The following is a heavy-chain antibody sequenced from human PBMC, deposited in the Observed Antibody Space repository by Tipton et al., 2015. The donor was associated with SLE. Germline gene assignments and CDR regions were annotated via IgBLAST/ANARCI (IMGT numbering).Heavy chain of an antibody. J-gene: IGHJ3*02. CDR1: GFTFDDYA. Sequence: SLRLSCAASGFTFDDYAMHWVRQAPGKGLEWVAGSSWHSGTIAYADSVRGRFTISRDNAENSLYLQMTSLRADDTALYYCAKAVEMATTTGAFDIWGQGRVVSVS. CDR2: SSWHSGTI. V-gene: IGHV3-9*01. D-gene: IGHD5-24*01. CDR3: AKAVEMATTTGAFDI.